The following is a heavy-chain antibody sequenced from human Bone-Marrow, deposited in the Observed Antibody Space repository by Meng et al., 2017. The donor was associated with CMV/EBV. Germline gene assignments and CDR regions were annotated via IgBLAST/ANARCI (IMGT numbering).Heavy chain of an antibody. Sequence: SVKVSCKASGGTFSSYTISWVRQAPGQGLEWMGRINPILGIANYAQKFQGRVTITADKSTSTAYMELSSLRSEDTAVYYCARYSRMTAAIRPSYYYYGMDVWGQGTTVTVPS. CDR2: INPILGIA. CDR3: ARYSRMTAAIRPSYYYYGMDV. D-gene: IGHD2-2*02. V-gene: IGHV1-69*02. CDR1: GGTFSSYT. J-gene: IGHJ6*02.